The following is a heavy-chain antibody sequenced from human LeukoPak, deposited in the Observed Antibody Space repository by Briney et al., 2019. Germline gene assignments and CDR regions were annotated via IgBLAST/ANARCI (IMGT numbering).Heavy chain of an antibody. J-gene: IGHJ5*02. Sequence: EGLLRLSCAAADFTFSSYAMSLRRQAPENRLELVSVISGSAGSTYYADSVKGRFTISRDNAKNSLYLQMNRLRAEDTAVYYCARDSDPSVPAAMPAFYYGDYVIGWFDPWGQGTLVTVSS. V-gene: IGHV3-23*01. CDR3: ARDSDPSVPAAMPAFYYGDYVIGWFDP. D-gene: IGHD2-2*01. CDR2: ISGSAGST. CDR1: DFTFSSYA.